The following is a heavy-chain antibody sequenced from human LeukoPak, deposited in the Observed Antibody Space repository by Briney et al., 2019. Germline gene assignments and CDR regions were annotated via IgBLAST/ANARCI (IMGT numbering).Heavy chain of an antibody. D-gene: IGHD3-22*01. J-gene: IGHJ4*02. V-gene: IGHV4-59*06. CDR3: ARSHYYDSSGYYGLYFDY. CDR1: GGSISSYY. Sequence: SETLSLTCTVSGGSISSYYWSWIRQPPGKGLEWIGYIYYSGSTYYNPSLKSRVTISVDTSKNQFSLKLSSVTAADTAVYYCARSHYYDSSGYYGLYFDYWGQGTLVTVSS. CDR2: IYYSGST.